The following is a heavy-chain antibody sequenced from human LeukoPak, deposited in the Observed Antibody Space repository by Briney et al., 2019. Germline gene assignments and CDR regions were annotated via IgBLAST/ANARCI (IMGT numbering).Heavy chain of an antibody. CDR2: IYSGGST. J-gene: IGHJ6*02. Sequence: GGSLRLSCAASAFTFSTYWMSWVRQAPGKGLEWVSVIYSGGSTYYADSVKGRFTISRDNSKNTLYLQMNSLRAEDTAVYYCARISPQLYYYYGMDVWGQGTTVTVSS. D-gene: IGHD1-1*01. CDR1: AFTFSTYW. V-gene: IGHV3-53*01. CDR3: ARISPQLYYYYGMDV.